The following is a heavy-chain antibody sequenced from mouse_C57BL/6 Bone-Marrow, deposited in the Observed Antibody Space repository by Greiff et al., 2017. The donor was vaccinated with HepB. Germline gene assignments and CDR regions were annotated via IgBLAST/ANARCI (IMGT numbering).Heavy chain of an antibody. CDR3: ARNWPFGTIEGTYFDV. Sequence: VQLQQSGPGLVAPSQSLSITCTVSGFSLTSYAISWVRQPPGKGLEWLGVIWTGGGTNYNSALKSRLSISKDNSKSQVFLKMNSLQTDDTARYYCARNWPFGTIEGTYFDVWGTGTTVTVSS. CDR1: GFSLTSYA. J-gene: IGHJ1*03. CDR2: IWTGGGT. V-gene: IGHV2-9-1*01. D-gene: IGHD2-14*01.